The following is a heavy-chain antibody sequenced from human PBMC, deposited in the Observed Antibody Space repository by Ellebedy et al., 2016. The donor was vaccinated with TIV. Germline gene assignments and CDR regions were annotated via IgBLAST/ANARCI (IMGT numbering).Heavy chain of an antibody. V-gene: IGHV3-7*01. D-gene: IGHD4-17*01. CDR3: ATDGSYGDYLSPTHAFVI. CDR1: GFSFSSYW. J-gene: IGHJ3*02. CDR2: IRQDGSEK. Sequence: GESLKISCGASGFSFSSYWMSWVRQAPGKGLEWVANIRQDGSEKYYVDSVKGRFTISRDNAKNSLHLHLNSLRAEETAMYYCATDGSYGDYLSPTHAFVIWGQGTMVTVSS.